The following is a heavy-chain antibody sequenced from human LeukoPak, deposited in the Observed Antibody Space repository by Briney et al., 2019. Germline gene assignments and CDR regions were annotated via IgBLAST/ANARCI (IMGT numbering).Heavy chain of an antibody. V-gene: IGHV1-69*08. CDR1: GGSFSDYS. D-gene: IGHD5-12*01. Sequence: SVKVSCKASGGSFSDYSISWVRQAPGQGLEWMGRIIAILDTAHYAQKFQGRFTITADKSTTTVYMELSGLRSDDTAVYYCVRSGYDYDWFDPRGQGTLVTVSS. J-gene: IGHJ5*02. CDR3: VRSGYDYDWFDP. CDR2: IIAILDTA.